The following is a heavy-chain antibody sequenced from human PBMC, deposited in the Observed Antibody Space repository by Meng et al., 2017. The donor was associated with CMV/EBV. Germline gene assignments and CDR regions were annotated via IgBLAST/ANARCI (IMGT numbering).Heavy chain of an antibody. D-gene: IGHD1-7*01. J-gene: IGHJ4*02. CDR2: NKSEGTT. V-gene: IGHV3-53*01. CDR3: ARDGNYHGV. Sequence: EWPLVKYGGGLIQPGGSLRLSCAASRFTVSNNYMRWFRQAPGKGLKWVSLNKSEGTTDYADSVKGRFTITRDNSKNTLYLQMNSLRAEDTAVYYCARDGNYHGVWGQGTLVTVSS. CDR1: RFTVSNNY.